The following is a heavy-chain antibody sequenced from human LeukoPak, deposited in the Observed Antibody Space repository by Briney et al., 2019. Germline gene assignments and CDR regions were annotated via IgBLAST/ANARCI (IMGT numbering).Heavy chain of an antibody. V-gene: IGHV3-7*01. CDR2: IERDGSEK. CDR3: ISRWADY. D-gene: IGHD6-13*01. Sequence: GGSPRLSCVASGFTFSTYWMTWVRQAPGKGLEWVANIERDGSEKNYKDSVKGRFTISRDNAKNSLYLQMNSLRADDTAVYYCISRWADYWGQGTLVTVSS. CDR1: GFTFSTYW. J-gene: IGHJ4*02.